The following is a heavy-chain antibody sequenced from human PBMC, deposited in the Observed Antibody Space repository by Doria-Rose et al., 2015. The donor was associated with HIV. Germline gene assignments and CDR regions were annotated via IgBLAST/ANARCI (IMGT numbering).Heavy chain of an antibody. CDR2: IFSDDER. D-gene: IGHD6-13*01. CDR1: GVSLGSPGMG. CDR3: ARIKSSRWYHKYYFDF. Sequence: SGPVLVKPTETLTLTCTVSGVSLGSPGMGASWIRQPPGKALEWLANIFSDDERSYKTSLKSRLTISRGTSKSQVVLTMTDMDPVDTATYYCARIKSSRWYHKYYFDFWGQGTLVIVSA. J-gene: IGHJ4*02. V-gene: IGHV2-26*01.